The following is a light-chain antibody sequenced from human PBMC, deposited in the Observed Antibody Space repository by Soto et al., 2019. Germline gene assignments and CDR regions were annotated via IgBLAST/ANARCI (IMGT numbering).Light chain of an antibody. CDR1: STDVGGHYY. CDR2: DVT. J-gene: IGLJ2*01. V-gene: IGLV2-14*03. Sequence: QSVLPQPASVSGSPGQSITISCTGTSTDVGGHYYVSWYQQHPGKAPKLIIYDVTDRPSGVSHRFSGSKSGNTASLTISGLQAEDEADYYCTSYTSTNAYVAVGGGTKLTVL. CDR3: TSYTSTNAYVA.